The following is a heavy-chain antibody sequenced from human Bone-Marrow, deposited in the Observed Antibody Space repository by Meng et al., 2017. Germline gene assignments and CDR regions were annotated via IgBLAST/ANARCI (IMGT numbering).Heavy chain of an antibody. D-gene: IGHD3-9*01. Sequence: SETLSLTCTVSGGSISSGSYYWSWIRQPAGKGLEWIGEINHSGSTNYNPSLKSRVTISVDTSKNQFSLKLSSVTAADTAVYYCARDPRGDISYYFDHWGQGTLVTVSS. J-gene: IGHJ4*02. V-gene: IGHV4-61*10. CDR2: INHSGST. CDR3: ARDPRGDISYYFDH. CDR1: GGSISSGSYY.